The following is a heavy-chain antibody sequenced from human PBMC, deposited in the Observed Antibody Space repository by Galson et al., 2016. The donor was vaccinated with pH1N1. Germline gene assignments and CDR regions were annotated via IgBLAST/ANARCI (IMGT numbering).Heavy chain of an antibody. Sequence: SLRLSCAASGFTFDDYAMLWVRQAPGKGLEWVSGISWNSGSIAYADSVKGRFTTSRDNAKNSLYLQMNSLRAEDTALYYCAKVVGYSYGYVDYWGQGTLVTVSS. D-gene: IGHD5-18*01. CDR3: AKVVGYSYGYVDY. CDR2: ISWNSGSI. V-gene: IGHV3-9*01. J-gene: IGHJ4*02. CDR1: GFTFDDYA.